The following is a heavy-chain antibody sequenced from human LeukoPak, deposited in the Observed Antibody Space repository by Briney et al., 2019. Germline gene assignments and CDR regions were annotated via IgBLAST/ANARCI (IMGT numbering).Heavy chain of an antibody. D-gene: IGHD2-2*01. CDR1: GGTFSSYA. V-gene: IGHV1-69*05. CDR2: IIPIFGTA. Sequence: ASVKVSCKASGGTFSSYAISWERQAPGQGLEWMGGIIPIFGTANYAQKFQGRVAITRDTSTSTAYIELRSLRSEDTAMYYCARGSTSDWPLDHWGQETLVTISS. CDR3: ARGSTSDWPLDH. J-gene: IGHJ4*02.